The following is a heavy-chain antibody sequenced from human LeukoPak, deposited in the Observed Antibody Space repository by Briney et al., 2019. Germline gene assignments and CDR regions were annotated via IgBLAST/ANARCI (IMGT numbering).Heavy chain of an antibody. J-gene: IGHJ6*03. D-gene: IGHD3-10*01. CDR3: AREPPENVIMGQAVNYYYYYYMDV. CDR1: GYTFTGYY. CDR2: INPNSGGT. Sequence: GASVKVSCKASGYTFTGYYMHWVRQAPGQGLEWMGWINPNSGGTNYAQKFQGRVTMTRDTSISTAYMELSRLRSDDTAVYYCAREPPENVIMGQAVNYYYYYYMDVWGKGTTVTVSS. V-gene: IGHV1-2*02.